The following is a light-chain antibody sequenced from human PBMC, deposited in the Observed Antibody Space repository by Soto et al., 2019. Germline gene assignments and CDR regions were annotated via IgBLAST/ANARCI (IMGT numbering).Light chain of an antibody. CDR3: AVWDDGLSGWV. V-gene: IGLV1-47*02. CDR1: SSNIGNNF. Sequence: QSAMTQPPSASGTPGRSVTISCSGSSSNIGNNFVFWYHQVPGTAPVLLIYANTQRSSGVPDRVSGSKSGTSASLAISGLRDDDEGDYYCAVWDDGLSGWVLGGGTKLTVL. CDR2: ANT. J-gene: IGLJ3*02.